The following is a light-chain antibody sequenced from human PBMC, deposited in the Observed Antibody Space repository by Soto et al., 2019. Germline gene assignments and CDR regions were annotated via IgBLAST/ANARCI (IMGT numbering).Light chain of an antibody. CDR2: DVS. CDR3: SSYTSSSLHV. J-gene: IGLJ1*01. Sequence: QSALTQPASVSGSPGQSITISCTGTSSDVGGYNYVSWYQQHPGKAPKLMIYDVSNRPSGVSNRFSDSKSGNTASLTISGPQAEDEADYYCSSYTSSSLHVFGTGTKLTVL. CDR1: SSDVGGYNY. V-gene: IGLV2-14*03.